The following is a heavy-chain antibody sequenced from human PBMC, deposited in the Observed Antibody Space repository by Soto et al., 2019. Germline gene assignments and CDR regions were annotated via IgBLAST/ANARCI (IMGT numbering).Heavy chain of an antibody. V-gene: IGHV3-23*01. CDR1: GFTFSSYA. CDR3: AKVSYCSGGSCYSYYFDY. D-gene: IGHD2-15*01. J-gene: IGHJ4*02. Sequence: GGSLRLSCAASGFTFSSYAMSWVRQAPGKGLEWVSAISGSGGSTYYADSVKGRFTISRDNSKNTLYLQMNSLRAEDTAVYYCAKVSYCSGGSCYSYYFDYWGQGTLVTVSS. CDR2: ISGSGGST.